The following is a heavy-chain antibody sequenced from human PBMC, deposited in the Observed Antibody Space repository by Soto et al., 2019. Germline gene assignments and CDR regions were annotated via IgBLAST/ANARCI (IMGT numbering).Heavy chain of an antibody. CDR3: ARVKGDYGDYVQFDP. V-gene: IGHV1-18*01. J-gene: IGHJ5*02. D-gene: IGHD4-17*01. CDR2: ISAYNGNT. CDR1: GYTFTSYG. Sequence: ASVKVSCKASGYTFTSYGISWVRQAPGQGLEWMGWISAYNGNTNYAQKLQGRVTMTTDTSTSTAYMELRSLRSDDTAVYYCARVKGDYGDYVQFDPWGQGTLVTVS.